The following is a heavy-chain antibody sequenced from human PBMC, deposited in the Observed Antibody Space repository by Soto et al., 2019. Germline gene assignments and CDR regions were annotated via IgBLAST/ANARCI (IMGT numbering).Heavy chain of an antibody. J-gene: IGHJ6*02. Sequence: EVQLLESGGGLVQPVGSLRLSCAASGFTFSSYAMSWVRQAPGNGLEWVSAISGSGGSTYYADSVKGRFTISRDNSKNTLYLQMNSLRAEDTDVYYCAKFRADSRDNYQPDYGMDVWGQGTTVTVSS. CDR1: GFTFSSYA. CDR2: ISGSGGST. V-gene: IGHV3-23*01. D-gene: IGHD1-1*01. CDR3: AKFRADSRDNYQPDYGMDV.